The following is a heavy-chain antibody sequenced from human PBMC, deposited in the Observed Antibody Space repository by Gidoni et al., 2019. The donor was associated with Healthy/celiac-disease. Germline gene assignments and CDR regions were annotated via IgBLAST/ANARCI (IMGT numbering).Heavy chain of an antibody. CDR2: INHSGST. D-gene: IGHD3-22*01. J-gene: IGHJ4*02. CDR1: VWSFSGYY. V-gene: IGHV4-34*01. Sequence: QVQLQQWGAGLLKTTETLFLTCAVFVWSFSGYYWSWIRQPPGKGLEWIGEINHSGSTHYDPSLKSRVTISVDTSKNQFSLKLSSVTAAGTAVYYCARASGYYFSLDYWGQGTLVTVSS. CDR3: ARASGYYFSLDY.